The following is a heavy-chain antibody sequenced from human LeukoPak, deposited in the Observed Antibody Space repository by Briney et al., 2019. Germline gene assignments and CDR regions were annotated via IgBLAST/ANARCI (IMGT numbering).Heavy chain of an antibody. CDR2: IYYSGST. D-gene: IGHD3-22*01. CDR1: GGFFSGYY. V-gene: IGHV4-59*01. J-gene: IGHJ3*02. Sequence: PSETLSLTCAVYGGFFSGYYWSWIRQPPGKGLEWIGYIYYSGSTNYNPSLKSRVTISVDTSKNQFSLKLSSVTAADTAVYYCARARRYDSSVLDAFDIWGQGTMVTVSS. CDR3: ARARRYDSSVLDAFDI.